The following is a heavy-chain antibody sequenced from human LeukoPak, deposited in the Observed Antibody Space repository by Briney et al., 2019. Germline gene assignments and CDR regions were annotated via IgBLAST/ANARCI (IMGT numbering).Heavy chain of an antibody. D-gene: IGHD4-17*01. Sequence: GGSLRLSCAASGFTFSSYSMNWVRQAPGKGLEWVSSISSSSSYIYYADSVKGRSTISRDNAKNSLYLQMNSLRAEDTAVYYCASIMTTVTTPAFDIWGQGTMVTVSS. CDR3: ASIMTTVTTPAFDI. J-gene: IGHJ3*02. V-gene: IGHV3-21*01. CDR1: GFTFSSYS. CDR2: ISSSSSYI.